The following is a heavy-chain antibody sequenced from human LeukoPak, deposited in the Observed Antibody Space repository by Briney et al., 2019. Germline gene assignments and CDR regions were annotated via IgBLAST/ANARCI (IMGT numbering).Heavy chain of an antibody. CDR3: ANSRPDDPYYYYYYYMDV. CDR1: EFAFRRYA. J-gene: IGHJ6*03. Sequence: PGGSLRLSCAASEFAFRRYAMSWVRQAPGKGLEWVSGISDSGISTYYADSVKGRFTISRDNSKNTLYLQMNSLRAEDTAVYYCANSRPDDPYYYYYYYMDVWGKGTTVTVSS. CDR2: ISDSGIST. V-gene: IGHV3-23*01. D-gene: IGHD1-1*01.